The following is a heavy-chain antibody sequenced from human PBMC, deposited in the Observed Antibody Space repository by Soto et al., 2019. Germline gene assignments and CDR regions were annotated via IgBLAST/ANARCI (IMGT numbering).Heavy chain of an antibody. Sequence: QVQLQESGPGLVKPSQTLSLTCTVSGGSISSGGYYWSWTRQHPGKGLERIGYIYYSGSTYYNPSLKSRVTISVDTSKNQFSLKLSSVTAADTAVYYCARDALGWYFLNWGQGTLVTVSS. CDR1: GGSISSGGYY. V-gene: IGHV4-31*03. J-gene: IGHJ4*02. CDR3: ARDALGWYFLN. CDR2: IYYSGST. D-gene: IGHD6-13*01.